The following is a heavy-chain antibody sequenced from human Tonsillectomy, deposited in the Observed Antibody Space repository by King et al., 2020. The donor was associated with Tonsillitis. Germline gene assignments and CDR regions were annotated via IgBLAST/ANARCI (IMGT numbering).Heavy chain of an antibody. CDR3: AKDRDIVVAVGEI. J-gene: IGHJ3*02. CDR2: ISASGRTK. D-gene: IGHD3-22*01. CDR1: GFTFTNYA. Sequence: VQLVESGGGLVQPGGSLRLSRAASGFTFTNYAMNWVRQAPGKGLEWVSCISASGRTKYSADSVKGPFTLSRDYSKNTLYLQMSSLRAEDTALYYCAKDRDIVVAVGEIWGQGTMVTVSS. V-gene: IGHV3-23*04.